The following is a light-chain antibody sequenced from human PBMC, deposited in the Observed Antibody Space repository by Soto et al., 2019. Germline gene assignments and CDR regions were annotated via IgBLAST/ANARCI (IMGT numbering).Light chain of an antibody. Sequence: EIVLTQSPGTLSLSPGERATLSCRASQKISSSYLAWYQQKPAQAPRLLIYHAYNRATGIPDRFSGSGSGTDFTLTIRRLEPEDFAIYYCQQCGESPRTFGQGTKVDIK. CDR1: QKISSSY. V-gene: IGKV3-20*01. CDR3: QQCGESPRT. CDR2: HAY. J-gene: IGKJ1*01.